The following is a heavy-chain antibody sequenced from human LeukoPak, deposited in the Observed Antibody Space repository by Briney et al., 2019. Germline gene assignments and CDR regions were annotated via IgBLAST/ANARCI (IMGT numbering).Heavy chain of an antibody. V-gene: IGHV3-21*01. CDR1: GFTFSSYS. CDR2: INSSSGYI. CDR3: ARDYAKTGYCSGTNCPDAFDF. Sequence: PGGSLRLSCAASGFTFSSYSMNWVRQAPGKGLEWVSSINSSSGYIYYADSVKGRFTISRDNAKNPLYLQMNSLRAEDTAVYYCARDYAKTGYCSGTNCPDAFDFWGQGTMVTVSS. J-gene: IGHJ3*01. D-gene: IGHD2-2*03.